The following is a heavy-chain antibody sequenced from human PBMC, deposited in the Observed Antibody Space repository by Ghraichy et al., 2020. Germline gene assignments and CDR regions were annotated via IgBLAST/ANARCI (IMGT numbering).Heavy chain of an antibody. Sequence: RGSLRLSCAASGITFSSHDMSWVRQAPGKGLEWVSGISGSGSTTFYADSVKGRFFISRDNSKNTLYLQMNGLRAEDTALYYCAKAIEGYADKYYYFYDMDFWGKGTTVTVSS. CDR3: AKAIEGYADKYYYFYDMDF. D-gene: IGHD5-12*01. CDR2: ISGSGSTT. J-gene: IGHJ6*03. CDR1: GITFSSHD. V-gene: IGHV3-23*01.